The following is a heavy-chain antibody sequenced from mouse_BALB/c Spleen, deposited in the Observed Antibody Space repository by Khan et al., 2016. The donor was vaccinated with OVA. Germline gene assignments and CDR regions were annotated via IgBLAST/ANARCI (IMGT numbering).Heavy chain of an antibody. CDR2: ITSGGSYT. Sequence: EVELVESGGGLVKPGGSLKLSCAASGFAFSSYSMSWVRQTPEKRLEWVATITSGGSYTYYPDSVTGRFTISRDNAKNTLYLQMSSLKSEDTAMYYCTTDRNYYGSSFYFDYWGQGTTLTVSS. D-gene: IGHD1-1*01. J-gene: IGHJ2*01. V-gene: IGHV5-6-4*01. CDR1: GFAFSSYS. CDR3: TTDRNYYGSSFYFDY.